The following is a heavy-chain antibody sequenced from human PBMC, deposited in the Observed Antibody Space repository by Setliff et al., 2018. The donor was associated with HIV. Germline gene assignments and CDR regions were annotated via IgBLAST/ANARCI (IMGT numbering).Heavy chain of an antibody. V-gene: IGHV5-51*01. CDR3: TKHPLRPGIAGYFYFIDA. CDR2: IYPGDSET. D-gene: IGHD3-9*01. J-gene: IGHJ6*04. Sequence: PGESLKISCQASGYFFLNSWIGWVRQVPGKGLEWVAVIYPGDSETRYSPSFEGQVTVSVGKSITTAYLRWSSLRASDTATYYCTKHPLRPGIAGYFYFIDAWGTGTPVTVSS. CDR1: GYFFLNSW.